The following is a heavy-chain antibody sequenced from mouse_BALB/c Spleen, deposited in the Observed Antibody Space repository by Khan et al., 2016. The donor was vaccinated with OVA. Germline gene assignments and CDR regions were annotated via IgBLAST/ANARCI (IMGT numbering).Heavy chain of an antibody. Sequence: QVQLQQSGTELAKPGASVKMSCKASGYTFTTYWMPWVQQRPGQGLEWIGYINPTSGYTDYNEKFKDKATLSADKSSSTAYMHLSSLTSEDSAVYYWARDRIDYWGQGTTLTVSS. CDR3: ARDRIDY. J-gene: IGHJ2*01. V-gene: IGHV1-7*01. CDR1: GYTFTTYW. CDR2: INPTSGYT.